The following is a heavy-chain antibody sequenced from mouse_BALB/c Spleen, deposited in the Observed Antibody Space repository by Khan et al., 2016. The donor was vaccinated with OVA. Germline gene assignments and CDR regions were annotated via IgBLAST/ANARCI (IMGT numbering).Heavy chain of an antibody. D-gene: IGHD4-1*01. Sequence: EVQLVETGPGLVKPSQSLSLTCTVTGYSITSDYAWNWIRQFPGNKLEWMGYISYSGRTSYNPSLKSRISDTRDTSKNQFSLQLNSVTTEDTATYYCAMGRTYWGQGTLVTVSA. V-gene: IGHV3-2*02. J-gene: IGHJ3*01. CDR2: ISYSGRT. CDR3: AMGRTY. CDR1: GYSITSDYA.